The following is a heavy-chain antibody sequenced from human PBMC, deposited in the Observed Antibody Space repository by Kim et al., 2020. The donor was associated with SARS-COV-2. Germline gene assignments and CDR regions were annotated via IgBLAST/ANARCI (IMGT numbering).Heavy chain of an antibody. V-gene: IGHV3-15*01. Sequence: GGSLRLSCAASGFTFSNAWMSWVRQAPGKGLEWVGRIKSKTDGGTTDYAAPVKGRFTISRDDSKNTLYLQMNSLKTEDTAVYYCTTVSVTAAAVDYYYGMDVWGQGTTVTVSS. D-gene: IGHD6-13*01. J-gene: IGHJ6*02. CDR2: IKSKTDGGTT. CDR1: GFTFSNAW. CDR3: TTVSVTAAAVDYYYGMDV.